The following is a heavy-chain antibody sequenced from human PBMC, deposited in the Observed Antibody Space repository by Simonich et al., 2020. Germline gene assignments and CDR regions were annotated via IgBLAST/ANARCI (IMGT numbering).Heavy chain of an antibody. D-gene: IGHD3-9*01. CDR3: ACLGTGDAFDI. J-gene: IGHJ3*02. CDR2: INHSGST. CDR1: GGSFSGYY. V-gene: IGHV4-34*01. Sequence: QVQLQQCGAGLLKPSETLSLTCAVYGGSFSGYYWSWIRQPPGKGLEWIGEINHSGSTNYNPSLKSRVTISVDTSKNQFSLKLSSVTAADTAVYYCACLGTGDAFDIWGQGTMVTVSS.